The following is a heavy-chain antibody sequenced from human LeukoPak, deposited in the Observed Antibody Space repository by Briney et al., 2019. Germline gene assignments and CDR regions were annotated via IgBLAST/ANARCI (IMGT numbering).Heavy chain of an antibody. J-gene: IGHJ4*02. CDR3: AKKFGDYVVDY. CDR2: ISASGGST. D-gene: IGHD4-17*01. Sequence: GGSLKLSCVTSGFTFRSYAMSWVRQAPGKGLEWVSAISASGGSTYYADSVKGRFTISRDNSKNTLYLQMNSLRAEDTPVYYCAKKFGDYVVDYWGQGTLVTVSS. CDR1: GFTFRSYA. V-gene: IGHV3-23*01.